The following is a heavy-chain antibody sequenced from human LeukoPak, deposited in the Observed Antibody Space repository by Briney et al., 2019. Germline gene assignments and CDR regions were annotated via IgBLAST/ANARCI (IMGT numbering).Heavy chain of an antibody. CDR3: AKDQRFGDLDDY. V-gene: IGHV3-23*01. CDR1: GFIFNNYA. CDR2: ISGTGATT. D-gene: IGHD3-10*01. J-gene: IGHJ4*02. Sequence: QPGGSLRLSCAASGFIFNNYAMSWVRQAPGKGLEWVSSISGTGATTYYADSVKGRLAISRDNSKNTLYLQMSSLRAEDTAVYYCAKDQRFGDLDDYRGQGTLVTVSS.